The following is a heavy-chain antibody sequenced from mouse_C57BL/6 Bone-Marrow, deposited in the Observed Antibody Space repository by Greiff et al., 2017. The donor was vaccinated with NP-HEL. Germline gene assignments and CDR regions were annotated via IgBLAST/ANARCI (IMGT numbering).Heavy chain of an antibody. J-gene: IGHJ4*01. Sequence: EVQLVESVAELVRPGASVKLSCTASGFNIKNTYMHWVKQRPEQGLEWIGRIDPANGNTKYAPKFQGKATINADTSSNTAYLQLSSLTSEDTAIYYCAPIYYDYDGYAMDYWGQGTSVTVSS. CDR2: IDPANGNT. D-gene: IGHD2-4*01. CDR3: APIYYDYDGYAMDY. V-gene: IGHV14-3*01. CDR1: GFNIKNTY.